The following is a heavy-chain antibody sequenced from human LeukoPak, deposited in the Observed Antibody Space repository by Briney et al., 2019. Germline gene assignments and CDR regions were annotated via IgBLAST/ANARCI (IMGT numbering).Heavy chain of an antibody. D-gene: IGHD6-19*01. CDR1: GGSITSNTNY. V-gene: IGHV4-39*07. CDR2: IYYSGTT. Sequence: SETLSLTCTVSGGSITSNTNYWGWIRQPPGKGLEWIGNIYYSGTTYYNPSLKSRVTISVDTSKNQFSLKLSSVTAADTALYYCARSWLYGDSDYWGQGTLVTVSS. CDR3: ARSWLYGDSDY. J-gene: IGHJ4*02.